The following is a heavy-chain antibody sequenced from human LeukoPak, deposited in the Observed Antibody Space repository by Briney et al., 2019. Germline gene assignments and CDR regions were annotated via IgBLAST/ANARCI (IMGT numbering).Heavy chain of an antibody. CDR2: ISGSGGFT. CDR3: AKLYYSGSGTYSPIDS. D-gene: IGHD3-10*01. Sequence: GGSLRLSCAASGFRFSSYAMSWVRQAPGKGLEWVSAISGSGGFTYYADSVKGRFTISRDKSKNTLHLQMNSLRAEDTAVYYCAKLYYSGSGTYSPIDSWGQGTLVTVSS. CDR1: GFRFSSYA. V-gene: IGHV3-23*01. J-gene: IGHJ4*02.